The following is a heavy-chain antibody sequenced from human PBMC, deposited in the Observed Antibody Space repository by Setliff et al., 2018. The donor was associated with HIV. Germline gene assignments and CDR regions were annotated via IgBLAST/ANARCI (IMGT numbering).Heavy chain of an antibody. CDR2: ISASATYI. CDR1: GFTFSNYS. J-gene: IGHJ5*02. CDR3: ARDNGRYFDRGWFDP. Sequence: PGESLTISCAASGFTFSNYSMNWVRQTPGKGLEWVSSISASATYIYYADSVKGRFTISRDNAENSLYLQMNSLRAEDTAVYYCARDNGRYFDRGWFDPWGQGALVTVSS. D-gene: IGHD3-9*01. V-gene: IGHV3-21*01.